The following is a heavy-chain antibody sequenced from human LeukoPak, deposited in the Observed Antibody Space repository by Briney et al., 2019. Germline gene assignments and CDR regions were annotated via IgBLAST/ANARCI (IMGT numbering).Heavy chain of an antibody. CDR1: GYTFTGYY. CDR2: INPNSGGT. Sequence: ASVKVSCKASGYTFTGYYMHWVQQAPGQGLEWMGWINPNSGGTNYAQKFQGRVTMTRDTSISTAYMELSRLRSDDTAVYYCASTLDSIYDAFDIWGQGTMVTVSS. V-gene: IGHV1-2*02. J-gene: IGHJ3*02. D-gene: IGHD3-22*01. CDR3: ASTLDSIYDAFDI.